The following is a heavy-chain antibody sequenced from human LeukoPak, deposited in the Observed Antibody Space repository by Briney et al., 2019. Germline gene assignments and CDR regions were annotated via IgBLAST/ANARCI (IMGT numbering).Heavy chain of an antibody. CDR3: ARGFSEVRGSPVWFDP. D-gene: IGHD3-10*01. Sequence: PSETLSLTCAVYGGPFSGYYWSWLRQPPGKGLEWIGEINHSGSTNYNPSLKSRVTISVDTSKNQFSLKLSSVTAADTAVYYCARGFSEVRGSPVWFDPWGQGTLVTVSS. V-gene: IGHV4-34*01. J-gene: IGHJ5*02. CDR1: GGPFSGYY. CDR2: INHSGST.